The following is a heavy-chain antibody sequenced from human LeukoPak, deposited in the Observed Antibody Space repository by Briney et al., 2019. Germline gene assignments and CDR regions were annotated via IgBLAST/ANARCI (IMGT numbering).Heavy chain of an antibody. CDR2: IIPILGIA. V-gene: IGHV1-69*04. Sequence: GASVKVSCKASGGTFSSYAISWVRQAPGQGLELMGRIIPILGIANYAQKFQGRVTITADKSTSTAYMELSSLRSEDTAVYYCARGYSYGYSVHYYYGMDVWGQGTTVTVSS. CDR1: GGTFSSYA. CDR3: ARGYSYGYSVHYYYGMDV. D-gene: IGHD5-18*01. J-gene: IGHJ6*02.